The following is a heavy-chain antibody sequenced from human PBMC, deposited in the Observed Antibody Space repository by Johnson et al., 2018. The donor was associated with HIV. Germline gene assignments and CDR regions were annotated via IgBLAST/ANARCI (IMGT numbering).Heavy chain of an antibody. D-gene: IGHD1-1*01. CDR3: AKGLGTGDGFDI. CDR2: IYSGGST. V-gene: IGHV3-66*01. CDR1: GFTFDDYA. Sequence: EQLVESGGGLVQPGGSLRLSCAASGFTFDDYAMHWVRQTPGKGLEWVSAIYSGGSTYYADSVKGRFTISRDNSKNTLYLQMNSLRAEDTAVYYCAKGLGTGDGFDIWGQGTLVTVSS. J-gene: IGHJ3*02.